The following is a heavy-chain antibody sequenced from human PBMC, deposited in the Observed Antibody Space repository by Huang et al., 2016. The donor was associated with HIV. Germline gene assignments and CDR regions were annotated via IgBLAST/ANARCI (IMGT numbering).Heavy chain of an antibody. CDR1: GYTFTGYY. D-gene: IGHD2-15*01. CDR2: INPTIGGT. Sequence: QVQLVQSGAEVKKPGASVTVSCKASGYTFTGYYMHGVRQAPGPGLEGVGRINPTIGGTNYAQKVQGRVTMTRDTAISTAYMELSRLRYDDTAVYYCAREVVSATGYYYYGMDVWGQGTTVIVSS. V-gene: IGHV1-2*06. J-gene: IGHJ6*02. CDR3: AREVVSATGYYYYGMDV.